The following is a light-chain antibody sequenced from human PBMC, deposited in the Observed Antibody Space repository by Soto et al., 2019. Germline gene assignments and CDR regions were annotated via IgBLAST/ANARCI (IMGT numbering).Light chain of an antibody. CDR3: SAYSDIDTKV. CDR2: EVN. V-gene: IGLV2-14*03. J-gene: IGLJ1*01. CDR1: SSDVGAYIY. Sequence: QSALTQPASVSGSPGQSITISCGGTSSDVGAYIYVSWYQQFPRKAPKLILYEVNNRPSGVSNRFSGSKSDTTASLTISGLQPEDEADYYCSAYSDIDTKVFGTGTKVTVL.